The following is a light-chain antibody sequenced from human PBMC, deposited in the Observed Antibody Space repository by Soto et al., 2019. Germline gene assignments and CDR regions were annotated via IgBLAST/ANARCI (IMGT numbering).Light chain of an antibody. CDR2: GAS. CDR1: QSVNSN. CDR3: HQYNEWPPLT. Sequence: EIVMTQSPATLSVSPGERATLSCRASQSVNSNLAWYRQKPGQAPRLLIYGASTRATGIPARFSGSGSGTEFTLTINSLQSEDFAVYYCHQYNEWPPLTFGGGTKVEIK. V-gene: IGKV3-15*01. J-gene: IGKJ4*01.